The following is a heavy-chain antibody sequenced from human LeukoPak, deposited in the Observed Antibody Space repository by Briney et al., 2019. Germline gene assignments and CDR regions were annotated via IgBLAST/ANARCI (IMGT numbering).Heavy chain of an antibody. D-gene: IGHD2-15*01. J-gene: IGHJ4*02. Sequence: SVKVSCKASGGTFNSYAITWVRQAPGQGLEWMGGSVPNFGTANYAQKFQGRVTIITDESTGTAYMELSSLRSEDTAMYYCARDRFCSGGSCYSGDYFFDYWGQGTLVTVSS. CDR2: SVPNFGTA. V-gene: IGHV1-69*05. CDR3: ARDRFCSGGSCYSGDYFFDY. CDR1: GGTFNSYA.